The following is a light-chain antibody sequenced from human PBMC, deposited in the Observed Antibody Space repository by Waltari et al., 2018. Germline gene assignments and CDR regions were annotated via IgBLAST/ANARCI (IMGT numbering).Light chain of an antibody. CDR1: KIGSKN. J-gene: IGLJ1*01. CDR2: DDG. Sequence: SYVLTQPPSVSVAPGQTARISCDGNKIGSKNVHWYQQKQGQAPVLVVYDDGDRPSGCREGFSGANSGNTAPRTIGGVDAGDEANYYCQVWDSGSDHYVFGTVTKVTVL. CDR3: QVWDSGSDHYV. V-gene: IGLV3-21*02.